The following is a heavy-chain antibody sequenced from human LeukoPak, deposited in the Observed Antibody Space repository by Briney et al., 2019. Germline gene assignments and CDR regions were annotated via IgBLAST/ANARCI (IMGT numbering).Heavy chain of an antibody. J-gene: IGHJ4*02. CDR2: INPNSGGT. D-gene: IGHD2-2*01. V-gene: IGHV1-2*02. Sequence: GASVKVSCKASGYTFTGYYMHWVRQAPRQGLEWMGWINPNSGGTNYAQKFQGRVTMTRDTSISTAYMELSRLRSDDTAVYYCARDIPGVVVPAAIFDYWGQGTLVTFSS. CDR1: GYTFTGYY. CDR3: ARDIPGVVVPAAIFDY.